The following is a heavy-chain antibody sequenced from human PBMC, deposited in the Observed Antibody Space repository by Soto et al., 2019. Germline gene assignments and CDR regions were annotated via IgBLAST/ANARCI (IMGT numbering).Heavy chain of an antibody. V-gene: IGHV1-18*01. Sequence: EASVKVSCKASGYTFTSYGISWVRQAPGQGLEWMGWISAYSGDTNYAQKLQGRVTMTTDTSTSTAYMELRSLRSDDTAVYYCARSPDFWSGPSFDYWGQGTLVTVSS. CDR1: GYTFTSYG. J-gene: IGHJ4*02. CDR2: ISAYSGDT. CDR3: ARSPDFWSGPSFDY. D-gene: IGHD3-3*01.